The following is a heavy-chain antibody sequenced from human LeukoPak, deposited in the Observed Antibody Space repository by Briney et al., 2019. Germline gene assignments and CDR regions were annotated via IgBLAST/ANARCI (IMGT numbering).Heavy chain of an antibody. CDR2: IKSKTDGGTT. J-gene: IGHJ5*02. CDR1: GFTFSNAW. V-gene: IGHV3-15*01. CDR3: FGFGDLDNWFDP. Sequence: PGGSLRLSCAASGFTFSNAWMTWVRQAPGKGLEWVGRIKSKTDGGTTDYAAPVKGRFTISRDDSKNTLYLQMNSLKTEDTAVYYCFGFGDLDNWFDPWGQGTLVTVSS. D-gene: IGHD3-10*01.